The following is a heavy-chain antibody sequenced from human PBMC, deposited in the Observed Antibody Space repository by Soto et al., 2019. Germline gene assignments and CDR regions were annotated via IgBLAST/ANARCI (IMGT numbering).Heavy chain of an antibody. CDR2: IYYSGST. D-gene: IGHD2-2*02. J-gene: IGHJ5*02. V-gene: IGHV4-31*03. CDR3: ARDRRDCSSTSCHMVFDP. Sequence: LSLTCTVSGGSISSGGYYWSWIRQHPGKGLEWIGYIYYSGSTYYNPSLKSRVTISVDTSKNQFSLKLSSVTAADTAVYYCARDRRDCSSTSCHMVFDPWGQGTLVTVSS. CDR1: GGSISSGGYY.